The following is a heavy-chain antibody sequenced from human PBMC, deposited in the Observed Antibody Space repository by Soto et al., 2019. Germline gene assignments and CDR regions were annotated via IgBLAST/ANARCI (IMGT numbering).Heavy chain of an antibody. D-gene: IGHD6-19*01. CDR1: GFSLSTTRVG. V-gene: IGHV2-5*02. CDR2: IYWDDDK. CDR3: AHTLVAGLGYYFDY. Sequence: QITLKESGPPLVKPTQTLTLTCTFSGFSLSTTRVGVGWIRQPPGKALEWLALIYWDDDKRYSPFLKSRLTITKDTSKNPVVLTMTNMDPMDTATYFCAHTLVAGLGYYFDYWGQGTLVTVSS. J-gene: IGHJ4*02.